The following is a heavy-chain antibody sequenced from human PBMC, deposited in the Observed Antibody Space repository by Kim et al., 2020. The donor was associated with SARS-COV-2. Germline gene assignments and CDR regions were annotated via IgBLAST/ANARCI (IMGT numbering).Heavy chain of an antibody. CDR2: VYYSGST. Sequence: SETLSLTCTVSGGSTSDYYWSWIRQPPGRGLEWIGYVYYSGSTNYNPSLKSRVTISLDTSKNQFSLKLSSVTAADTAVYYCARGLYHYDSSGHNWFDPWGQGTLVTVSS. D-gene: IGHD3-22*01. J-gene: IGHJ5*02. V-gene: IGHV4-59*01. CDR1: GGSTSDYY. CDR3: ARGLYHYDSSGHNWFDP.